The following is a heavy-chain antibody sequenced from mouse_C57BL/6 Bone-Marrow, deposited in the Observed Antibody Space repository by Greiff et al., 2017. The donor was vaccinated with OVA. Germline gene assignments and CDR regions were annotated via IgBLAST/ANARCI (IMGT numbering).Heavy chain of an antibody. CDR1: GYSITSGYY. V-gene: IGHV3-6*01. J-gene: IGHJ3*01. D-gene: IGHD4-1*02. CDR2: ISYDGSN. CDR3: ATTGTLAY. Sequence: EVQLQESGPGLVKPPQSLSLTCSVTGYSITSGYYWNWIRQFPGNKLEWMGYISYDGSNNYNPSLKNRISITRDTSKNQFFLKLNSVTTEDTATYYCATTGTLAYWGQGTLVTVSA.